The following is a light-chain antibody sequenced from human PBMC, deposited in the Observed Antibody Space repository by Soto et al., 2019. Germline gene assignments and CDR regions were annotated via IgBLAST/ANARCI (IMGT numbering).Light chain of an antibody. CDR3: QQYGNFPYT. CDR2: GAA. Sequence: EIVMTQSPATLSVSPGERATLSCRAGESISNNLAWYQQKPGQAPRLLIYGAATRAAGIPARFSGRGSGTEFTLTISSLQSEDFGVYYCQQYGNFPYTFGQGTKLEIK. J-gene: IGKJ2*01. V-gene: IGKV3-15*01. CDR1: ESISNN.